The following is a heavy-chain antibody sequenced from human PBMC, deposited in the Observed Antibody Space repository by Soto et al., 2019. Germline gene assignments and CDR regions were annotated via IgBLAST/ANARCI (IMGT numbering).Heavy chain of an antibody. CDR1: GYTFTSYA. CDR3: VRDTVVVARYYYYYGMDV. D-gene: IGHD2-15*01. J-gene: IGHJ6*02. V-gene: IGHV1-3*01. Sequence: ASVKVSCKASGYTFTSYAMHWVRQAPGQRLEWMGWINAGNGNTKYSQKFQGRVTITRDTSASTAYMELSSLRSEDTAVYYCVRDTVVVARYYYYYGMDVWGQGTTVTVSS. CDR2: INAGNGNT.